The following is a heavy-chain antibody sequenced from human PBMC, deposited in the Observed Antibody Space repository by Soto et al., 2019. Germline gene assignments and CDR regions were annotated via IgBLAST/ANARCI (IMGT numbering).Heavy chain of an antibody. Sequence: SETLSLTCTVSGGSISSDYWSWIRQPPGKGLEWIGYISYSGSTNYNPSLKSRVTISADTSKNQFSLRLSSVTAADTAVYYCARDDQSCHYGTCSWHFNYWGQGALVTVSS. J-gene: IGHJ4*02. CDR3: ARDDQSCHYGTCSWHFNY. D-gene: IGHD2-15*01. CDR1: GGSISSDY. V-gene: IGHV4-59*01. CDR2: ISYSGST.